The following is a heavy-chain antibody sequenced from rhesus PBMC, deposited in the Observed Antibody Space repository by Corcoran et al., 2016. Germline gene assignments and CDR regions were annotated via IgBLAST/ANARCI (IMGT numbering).Heavy chain of an antibody. V-gene: IGHV2-174*01. CDR2: IYWDDDK. D-gene: IGHD2-27*01. Sequence: QVTLKESGPALVKPTQTLTRTCTFSGFSLTTSGMGVGWIRQPPGTALEWRALIYWDDDKLYRTSLKSRLTISKDTSKNQVVLTMTIMDPVDTATYYCARGGCSGIYCFYYFDYWGQGVLVTVSS. CDR3: ARGGCSGIYCFYYFDY. J-gene: IGHJ4*01. CDR1: GFSLTTSGMG.